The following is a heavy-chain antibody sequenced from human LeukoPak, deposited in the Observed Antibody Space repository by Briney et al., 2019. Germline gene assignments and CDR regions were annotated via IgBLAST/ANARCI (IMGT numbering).Heavy chain of an antibody. D-gene: IGHD2-15*01. CDR1: GLIFSNKA. CDR3: ASGSAGGRPYYFDY. CDR2: VDSTGVYT. J-gene: IGHJ4*02. V-gene: IGHV3-23*01. Sequence: GGSLRLSCAASGLIFSNKAMSWVRQAPGKGLEWIAAVDSTGVYTWYADSVKGRFIISRDNSVNTLYLRMNSLTAADTAMYYCASGSAGGRPYYFDYWGQGSLVTVSS.